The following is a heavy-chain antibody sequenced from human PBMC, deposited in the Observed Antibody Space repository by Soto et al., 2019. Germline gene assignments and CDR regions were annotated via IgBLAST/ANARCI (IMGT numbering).Heavy chain of an antibody. CDR3: ARGRNCGGDCYYYYYYYGMDV. J-gene: IGHJ6*02. CDR1: GDSVSSNSSA. CDR2: TYYRSKWYN. Sequence: SQTLSLTFAISGDSVSSNSSAWNWIRQSPSRGLEWLGRTYYRSKWYNDYAVSVKSRITINPDTSKNQFSLQLNSVTPEDTAVYYCARGRNCGGDCYYYYYYYGMDVWGQGTTVTVSS. V-gene: IGHV6-1*01. D-gene: IGHD2-21*02.